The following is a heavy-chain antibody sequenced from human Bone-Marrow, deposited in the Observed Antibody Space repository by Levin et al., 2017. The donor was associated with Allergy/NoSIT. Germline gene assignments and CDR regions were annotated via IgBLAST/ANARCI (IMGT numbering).Heavy chain of an antibody. Sequence: GESLKISCAVSGFPLSNYAINWVRQAPGKGLEWVSAISRPGGTNYADSVKGRFAISRDFSKDTVYLQMSSLRAEDTALYYCARAYLDDWPSWDLWGQGTLVTVSS. CDR1: GFPLSNYA. D-gene: IGHD3-9*01. CDR3: ARAYLDDWPSWDL. CDR2: ISRPGGT. V-gene: IGHV3-23*01. J-gene: IGHJ5*02.